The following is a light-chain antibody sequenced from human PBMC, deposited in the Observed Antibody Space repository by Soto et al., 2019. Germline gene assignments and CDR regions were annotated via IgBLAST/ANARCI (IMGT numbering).Light chain of an antibody. CDR1: QAIRVD. Sequence: AIQMTQSPSSLSASVGDRVTITCRASQAIRVDLAWYQQKPGKAPKLLIYAASSLHSGVPSRFSGRGSGTDFTLTISSLQPEDFVTYYCLQDYNYPWTFGQGTKVEIK. J-gene: IGKJ1*01. CDR2: AAS. CDR3: LQDYNYPWT. V-gene: IGKV1-6*01.